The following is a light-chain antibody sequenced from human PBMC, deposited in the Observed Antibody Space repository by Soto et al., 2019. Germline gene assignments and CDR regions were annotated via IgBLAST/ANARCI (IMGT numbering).Light chain of an antibody. Sequence: QSVLTQPPSASGTPGQWVTISCSGSTSNIGSNHVYWYQQLPGTAPKLLIYRNNQRPSGVPDRFSGSKSGTSASLAISGLRSDDEADYFCATWDDSLNGFYVFGTGTKV. J-gene: IGLJ1*01. V-gene: IGLV1-47*01. CDR2: RNN. CDR1: TSNIGSNH. CDR3: ATWDDSLNGFYV.